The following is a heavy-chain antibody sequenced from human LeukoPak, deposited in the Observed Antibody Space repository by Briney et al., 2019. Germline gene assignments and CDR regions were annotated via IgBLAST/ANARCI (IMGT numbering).Heavy chain of an antibody. D-gene: IGHD5-24*01. Sequence: GASVKVSCRASGYTFTDYYMHWVRQAPGQGLEWMGWINPNSGGTNYAQKFRGRVTMTRDTSISTAYMELSRLRSDDTAVYYCARVLEMATPGGDYWGQGTLVTVSS. J-gene: IGHJ4*02. CDR2: INPNSGGT. V-gene: IGHV1-2*02. CDR1: GYTFTDYY. CDR3: ARVLEMATPGGDY.